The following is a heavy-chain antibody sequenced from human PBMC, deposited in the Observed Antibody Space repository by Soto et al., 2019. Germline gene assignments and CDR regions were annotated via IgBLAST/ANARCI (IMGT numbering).Heavy chain of an antibody. CDR3: ARDVAVPRMRGFDY. V-gene: IGHV4-4*02. D-gene: IGHD2-15*01. CDR1: GGSISDNW. CDR2: IYHSGTT. J-gene: IGHJ4*02. Sequence: QVQLQASGPGLVKPSGTLSLTCAVAGGSISDNWWSWVRQAPGKGLEWIGEIYHSGTTYYNPSLKGRISIMIDNSASQISLTLSSVTAADAAVYYCARDVAVPRMRGFDYWGQGALVAVSS.